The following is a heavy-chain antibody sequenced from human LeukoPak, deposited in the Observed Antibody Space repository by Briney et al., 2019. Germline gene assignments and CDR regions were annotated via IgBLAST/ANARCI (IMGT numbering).Heavy chain of an antibody. CDR2: IYPGDSDT. CDR3: ARPPSRGYDTSFDY. Sequence: GESLKISCKGSGYTFTTYWIGWVRQTPGKGLEWMGIIYPGDSDTRYSPSFQGQVTISADKSISTAYLQWSSLKASDTAMYYCARPPSRGYDTSFDYWGQGTLVTVSS. CDR1: GYTFTTYW. D-gene: IGHD6-13*01. J-gene: IGHJ4*02. V-gene: IGHV5-51*01.